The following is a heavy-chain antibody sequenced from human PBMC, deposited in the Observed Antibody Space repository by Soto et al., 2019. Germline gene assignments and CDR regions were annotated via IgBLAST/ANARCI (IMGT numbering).Heavy chain of an antibody. Sequence: GASVKVSCKTSGFIFNSSAVQWVRQARGQGLEWMGWISAYNGNTNFAQKFQNRVTMTTDTSTSTAYMELRSLRSDDTAVYYCARAGYQLLISYFDYWGQGTLVTVSS. CDR3: ARAGYQLLISYFDY. D-gene: IGHD2-2*01. CDR1: GFIFNSSA. V-gene: IGHV1-18*01. CDR2: ISAYNGNT. J-gene: IGHJ4*02.